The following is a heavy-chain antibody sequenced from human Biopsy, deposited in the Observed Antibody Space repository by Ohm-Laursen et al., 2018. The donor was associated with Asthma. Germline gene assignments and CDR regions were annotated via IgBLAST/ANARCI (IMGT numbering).Heavy chain of an antibody. V-gene: IGHV1-18*01. CDR3: ARAVDYSHYYGIDV. CDR1: GHTFNRAG. Sequence: ASVKVSCKTSGHTFNRAGITWVRQAPGQGLEWMGWISVYNGNTKVAQKLQDRVTMITDTSTSTAYMELRSLRSHDTAVYFCARAVDYSHYYGIDVWGQGTTVTVS. CDR2: ISVYNGNT. J-gene: IGHJ6*02. D-gene: IGHD3-10*01.